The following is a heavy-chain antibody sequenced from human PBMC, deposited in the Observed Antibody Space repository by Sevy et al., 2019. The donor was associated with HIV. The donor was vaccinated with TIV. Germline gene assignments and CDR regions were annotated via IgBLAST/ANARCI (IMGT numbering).Heavy chain of an antibody. J-gene: IGHJ4*02. V-gene: IGHV3-48*01. Sequence: GGSLRLSCAASGFTFSSYSMNWVRQAPGKGLERVSYISSSSSTIYYADSVKGRFTISRDNAKNSLYLQMNSLRAEDTAVYYCARDSTTYYYDSSGYFESSGPGYWGQGTLVTVSS. CDR3: ARDSTTYYYDSSGYFESSGPGY. D-gene: IGHD3-22*01. CDR2: ISSSSSTI. CDR1: GFTFSSYS.